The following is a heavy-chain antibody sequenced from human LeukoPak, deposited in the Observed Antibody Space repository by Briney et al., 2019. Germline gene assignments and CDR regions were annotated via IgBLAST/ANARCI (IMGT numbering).Heavy chain of an antibody. CDR2: ISYDGTNK. D-gene: IGHD2-15*01. CDR3: ARDRADCSGGTCSYYAMDV. J-gene: IGHJ6*02. Sequence: PGGSLRLSCAASGFTFSSYAMHWVRQAPGKGPQWVAVISYDGTNKYYADSLKGRFTISRDNSKNTLYLQMNSLRAEDTAVYYCARDRADCSGGTCSYYAMDVWGQGTTVTVSS. V-gene: IGHV3-30-3*01. CDR1: GFTFSSYA.